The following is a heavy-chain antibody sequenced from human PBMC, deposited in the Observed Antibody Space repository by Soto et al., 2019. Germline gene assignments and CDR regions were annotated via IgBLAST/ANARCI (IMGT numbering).Heavy chain of an antibody. Sequence: SETLSVTCTVAGGTISSYCWSWIRQPPGKGLEWIGYIYYSGSTNYNPSLKSRVTISVDTSKNQFSLKLSSVTAADTAVYYCANSSSSDAFDIWGQGTMVTVSS. J-gene: IGHJ3*02. D-gene: IGHD6-6*01. CDR2: IYYSGST. CDR1: GGTISSYC. V-gene: IGHV4-59*01. CDR3: ANSSSSDAFDI.